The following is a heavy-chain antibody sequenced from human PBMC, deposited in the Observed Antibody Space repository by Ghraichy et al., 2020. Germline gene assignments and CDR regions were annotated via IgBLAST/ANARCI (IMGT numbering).Heavy chain of an antibody. D-gene: IGHD5-18*01. CDR2: IYPGGNT. V-gene: IGHV4-30-2*01. J-gene: IGHJ4*02. CDR3: ARLDTSVIGFDH. CDR1: GGSISSDGYT. Sequence: SETLSLTCAVSGGSISSDGYTWGWIRQPPGKGLEWIGYIYPGGNTYYRPSLKSRVTISVETSKNQFSLKLTSVTAADTAVYYCARLDTSVIGFDHWGQGTLVTVSS.